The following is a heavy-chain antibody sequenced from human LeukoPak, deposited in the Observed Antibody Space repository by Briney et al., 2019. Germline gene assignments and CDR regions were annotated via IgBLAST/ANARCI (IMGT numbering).Heavy chain of an antibody. V-gene: IGHV3-30-3*01. D-gene: IGHD1-26*01. CDR3: ARDSYVLSGSSHNFDY. Sequence: GGSLRLSCAASGFTFSSYAMHWVRQAPGKGLEWGAVISYDGSNKYYADSVKGRFTISRDNSKNTLYLQMNSLRAEDTAVYYCARDSYVLSGSSHNFDYWGQGTLVTVSS. J-gene: IGHJ4*02. CDR1: GFTFSSYA. CDR2: ISYDGSNK.